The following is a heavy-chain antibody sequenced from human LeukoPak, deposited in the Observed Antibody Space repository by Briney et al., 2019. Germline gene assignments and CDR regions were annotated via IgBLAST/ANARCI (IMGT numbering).Heavy chain of an antibody. CDR2: ISGSAGTI. J-gene: IGHJ5*02. CDR1: GFTFSDFY. Sequence: PGGSLRLSCAASGFTFSDFYMTWIRQAPGKGLEWVSYISGSAGTIYYADSVKGRFTISRDNAKNSLHLQMNSLRAEDTAMYYCARGGYILTTNWFDPWGQGTLVTVSS. D-gene: IGHD3-9*01. V-gene: IGHV3-11*01. CDR3: ARGGYILTTNWFDP.